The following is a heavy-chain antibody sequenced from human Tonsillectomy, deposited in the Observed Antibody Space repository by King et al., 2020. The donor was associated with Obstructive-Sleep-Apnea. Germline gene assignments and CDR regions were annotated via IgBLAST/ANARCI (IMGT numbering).Heavy chain of an antibody. Sequence: VQLVESGGGVVQPGRSLRLSCAASGFTFSSYGMHWVRQAPGKGLEWVAVISYDGSNKYYADSVKGRFTISRDNSKNTLYLQMNSLRAEDTAVYYCAKDRGGSVSYADYWGQGTLVTVSS. CDR2: ISYDGSNK. CDR1: GFTFSSYG. V-gene: IGHV3-30*18. CDR3: AKDRGGSVSYADY. J-gene: IGHJ4*02. D-gene: IGHD3-10*01.